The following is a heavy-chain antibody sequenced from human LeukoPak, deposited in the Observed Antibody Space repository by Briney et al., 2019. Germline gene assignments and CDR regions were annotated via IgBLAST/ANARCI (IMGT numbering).Heavy chain of an antibody. V-gene: IGHV4-38-2*01. CDR2: IYHSGST. Sequence: SETLSLTCAVSGYSISSGYYWGWIRQHPGKGLEWIGSIYHSGSTYYNPSLKSRVTISVDTSKNQFSLKLSSVTAADTAVYYCARHLTIFGVADTLYFDYWGQGTLVTVSS. D-gene: IGHD3-3*01. J-gene: IGHJ4*02. CDR1: GYSISSGYY. CDR3: ARHLTIFGVADTLYFDY.